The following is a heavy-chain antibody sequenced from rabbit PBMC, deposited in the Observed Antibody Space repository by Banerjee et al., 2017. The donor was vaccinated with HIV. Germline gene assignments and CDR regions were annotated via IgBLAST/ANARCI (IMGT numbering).Heavy chain of an antibody. V-gene: IGHV1S7*01. Sequence: VRQAPGKGLEWIGDIYGGSGSTDYASWVNGRFTISSDDGQNTVDLQMNSLTAADTATYFCARDLAGVTGWNFGLWGPVSMV. CDR2: IYGGSGST. J-gene: IGHJ4*01. CDR3: ARDLAGVTGWNFGL. D-gene: IGHD4-1*01.